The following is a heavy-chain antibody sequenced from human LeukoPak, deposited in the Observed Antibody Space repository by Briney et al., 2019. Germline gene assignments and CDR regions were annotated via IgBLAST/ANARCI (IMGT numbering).Heavy chain of an antibody. Sequence: PSETLSLTCTVSGGSISSYYWSWIRQPPGKGLEWIGYIYYSGSTNYNPSLKSRVTISVDTSKNQFSLKLSSVTAADTAVYYCARLTRTVDYWGQGTLVTVSS. J-gene: IGHJ4*02. CDR1: GGSISSYY. D-gene: IGHD1-1*01. CDR3: ARLTRTVDY. CDR2: IYYSGST. V-gene: IGHV4-59*01.